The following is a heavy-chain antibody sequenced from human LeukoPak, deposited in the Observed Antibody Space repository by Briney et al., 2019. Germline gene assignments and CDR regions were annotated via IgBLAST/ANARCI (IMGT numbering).Heavy chain of an antibody. Sequence: GGSLRLSCAASGFIFSSYGMHWVRQAPGKGLEWVAVIWSDGSSKYYSDSVKGRVTISRDNSKNTVYLQMNSLRAEDTAMYYCAREGGRVGAPLDYWGQGTLVTVSS. CDR3: AREGGRVGAPLDY. J-gene: IGHJ4*02. CDR2: IWSDGSSK. CDR1: GFIFSSYG. V-gene: IGHV3-33*08. D-gene: IGHD1-26*01.